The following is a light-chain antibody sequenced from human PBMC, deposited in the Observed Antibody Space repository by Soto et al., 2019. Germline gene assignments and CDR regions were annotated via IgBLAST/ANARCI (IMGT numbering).Light chain of an antibody. CDR1: SSNIGANYD. CDR3: QSYDSSLRGWV. Sequence: QSVLTQPPSVSGAPGQRVTISCTGSSSNIGANYDVHWYQHLPGTAPRLLISGDSNRPSGVPDRFSGSKSGTSASLGIAGLLAEDEADYYCQSYDSSLRGWVFGGGTKLTVL. J-gene: IGLJ3*02. CDR2: GDS. V-gene: IGLV1-40*01.